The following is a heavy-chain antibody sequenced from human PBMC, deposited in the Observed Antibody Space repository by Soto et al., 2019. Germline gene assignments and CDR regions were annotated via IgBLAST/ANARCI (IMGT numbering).Heavy chain of an antibody. D-gene: IGHD4-17*01. V-gene: IGHV4-30-4*01. Sequence: QESGPGLVKPSQTLSLTCTVSGGSISSGDYYWSWIRQPPGKGLECIGYIYYSGSTYYNPSXXIRVTISVDTSKNQFSLKLSSVTDADTAVYYGARGDDYGDYYFDYWGQGTLVTVSS. CDR2: IYYSGST. J-gene: IGHJ4*02. CDR3: ARGDDYGDYYFDY. CDR1: GGSISSGDYY.